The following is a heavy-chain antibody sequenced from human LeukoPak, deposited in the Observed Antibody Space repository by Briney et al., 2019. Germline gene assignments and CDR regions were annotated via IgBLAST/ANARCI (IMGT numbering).Heavy chain of an antibody. CDR2: IYYSGST. V-gene: IGHV4-59*01. CDR1: GGSISSYY. Sequence: SETLSLTCTVSGGSISSYYWSWIRQPPGKGLEWIGYIYYSGSTNYNPSLKIRVTISVDTSTNQFSLKLSSVTAADTAVYYCARASGSYDFWSGYYTPFAFDIWGQGTMVTVSS. J-gene: IGHJ3*02. CDR3: ARASGSYDFWSGYYTPFAFDI. D-gene: IGHD3-3*01.